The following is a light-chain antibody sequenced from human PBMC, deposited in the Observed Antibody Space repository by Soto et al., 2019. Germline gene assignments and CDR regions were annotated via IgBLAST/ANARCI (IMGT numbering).Light chain of an antibody. Sequence: EIVMTQSPATLSVSPGERATLSCRASQSVSSNLAWYQQKPGQTPRLLIYDTSTRATGVPARFSGSGSGTEFTLTISSLQPDDFATYYCQQYNDYWTFGQGTKVDIK. CDR1: QSVSSN. CDR3: QQYNDYWT. CDR2: DTS. J-gene: IGKJ1*01. V-gene: IGKV3-15*01.